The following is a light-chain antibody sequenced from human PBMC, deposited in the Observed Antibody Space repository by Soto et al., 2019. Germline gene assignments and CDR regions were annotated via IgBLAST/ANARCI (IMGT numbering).Light chain of an antibody. CDR1: QSLLHSNGYNY. Sequence: EIVMTQSPLSLSVTPGKPSSISCRASQSLLHSNGYNYLDWYVQKPGQSPQLLINLASNRASGVPDNFSGSGTGTDFTLNIRRVEAEDVAIYYCMQALQTPWTFGHGTKVDIK. CDR3: MQALQTPWT. V-gene: IGKV2-28*01. CDR2: LAS. J-gene: IGKJ1*01.